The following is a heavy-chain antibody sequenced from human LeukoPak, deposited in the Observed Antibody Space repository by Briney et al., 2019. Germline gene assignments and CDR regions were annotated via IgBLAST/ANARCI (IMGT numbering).Heavy chain of an antibody. D-gene: IGHD3-22*01. CDR3: ARADYDTSASTRKQIDY. CDR1: GYSFTNYD. V-gene: IGHV1-8*01. J-gene: IGHJ4*02. CDR2: MNPNSGNT. Sequence: ASVKVSCKASGYSFTNYDIDWVRQATGQGLEWMGWMNPNSGNTAYAQKFQGRVTMTRNTSISTAYMELSSLKSEDTAVYFCARADYDTSASTRKQIDYWGQGTLVTVSS.